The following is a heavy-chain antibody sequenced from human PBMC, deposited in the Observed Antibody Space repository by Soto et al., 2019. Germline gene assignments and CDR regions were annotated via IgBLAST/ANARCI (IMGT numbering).Heavy chain of an antibody. CDR3: ARGRIQLRYTFDY. D-gene: IGHD5-18*01. Sequence: PSETLSLTCTVSGGSISSYYWSWIRQPPGKGLEWIGYIYYSGSTNYNPSLKSRVTISVDTSKNQFSLKLSSVTAADTAVYYWARGRIQLRYTFDYWGQGTLVTVYS. CDR2: IYYSGST. V-gene: IGHV4-59*01. CDR1: GGSISSYY. J-gene: IGHJ4*02.